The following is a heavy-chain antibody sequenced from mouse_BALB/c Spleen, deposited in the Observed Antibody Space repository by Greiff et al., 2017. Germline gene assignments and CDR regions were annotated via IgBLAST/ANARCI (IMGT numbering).Heavy chain of an antibody. Sequence: EVMLVESGGGLVQPGGSRKLSCAASGFTFSSFGMHWVRQAPEKGLEWVAYISSGSSTIYYADTVKGRFTISRDNPKNTLFLQMTSLRSEDTAMYYCARGGGNWYFDVWGAGTTGTVSS. V-gene: IGHV5-17*02. CDR1: GFTFSSFG. CDR2: ISSGSSTI. CDR3: ARGGGNWYFDV. J-gene: IGHJ1*01.